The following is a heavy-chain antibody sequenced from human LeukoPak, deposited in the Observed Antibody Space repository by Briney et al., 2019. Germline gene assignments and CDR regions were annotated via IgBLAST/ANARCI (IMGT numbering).Heavy chain of an antibody. CDR1: GGSISSYY. V-gene: IGHV4-4*07. J-gene: IGHJ4*02. CDR3: ARGLSTTNFDY. CDR2: IYTSGTT. D-gene: IGHD5/OR15-5a*01. Sequence: SETLSLTCTVSGGSISSYYWSWIRQPPGKGLEWIGRIYTSGTTNYNPSVRSRVTMSVDTSRNQVSLELRSVTASDTAVYYCARGLSTTNFDYWGQGTLVTVSS.